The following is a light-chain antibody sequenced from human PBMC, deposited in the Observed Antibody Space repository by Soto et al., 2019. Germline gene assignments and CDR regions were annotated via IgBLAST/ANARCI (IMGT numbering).Light chain of an antibody. CDR1: SSDVGGYNY. CDR3: SSYTTSNTRQIV. V-gene: IGLV2-14*03. Sequence: QSALTQPASVSGSPGQSITSSCTGTSSDVGGYNYVSWYQHHPGKAPKLIIYDVTNRPSGVSNPFSGSKSGNTASLTISGLQPEDEADYYCSSYTTSNTRQIVFGTGTQLPVL. CDR2: DVT. J-gene: IGLJ1*01.